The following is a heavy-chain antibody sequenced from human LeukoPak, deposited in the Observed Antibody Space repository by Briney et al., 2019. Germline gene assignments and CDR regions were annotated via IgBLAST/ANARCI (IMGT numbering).Heavy chain of an antibody. CDR1: GESFSGYY. D-gene: IGHD6-13*01. CDR2: INHSGST. V-gene: IGHV4-34*01. CDR3: ARGDIAAGGAPFVY. Sequence: PSETLSLTCAVYGESFSGYYWSWIRQPPGRGLEWIGEINHSGSTSYSASLKSRVTISVDASKNQFFLKLNSVTAADTAVYYCARGDIAAGGAPFVYWGQGTLVTVSS. J-gene: IGHJ4*02.